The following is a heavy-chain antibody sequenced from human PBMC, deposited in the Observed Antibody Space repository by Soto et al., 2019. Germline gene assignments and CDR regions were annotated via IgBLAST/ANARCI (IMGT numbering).Heavy chain of an antibody. CDR1: GFTFSSYG. V-gene: IGHV3-30*18. CDR2: ISYDGSNK. Sequence: QVQLVESGGGVVQPGRSLRLSCAASGFTFSSYGMHWVRQAPGKGLEWVAVISYDGSNKYNADSVKGRFTISRANSKNTMYLQKNSRRDEDTAVYYCANDRGDYYDIIYYWGQGTLVTVSS. CDR3: ANDRGDYYDIIYY. D-gene: IGHD3-22*01. J-gene: IGHJ4*02.